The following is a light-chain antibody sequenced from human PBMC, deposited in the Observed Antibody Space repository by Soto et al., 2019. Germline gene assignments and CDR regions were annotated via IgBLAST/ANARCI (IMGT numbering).Light chain of an antibody. CDR2: DVS. J-gene: IGKJ1*01. V-gene: IGKV1-5*02. Sequence: DIQMTQIPSTLPASVGDTVTIICRASESISSWLAWYQQKPGKAPKLLIYDVSKLRRGVPSRFSGGGSDTEFILTISSLQPEDFATYFCQQYNSYSPWTFGQGTKVEIK. CDR1: ESISSW. CDR3: QQYNSYSPWT.